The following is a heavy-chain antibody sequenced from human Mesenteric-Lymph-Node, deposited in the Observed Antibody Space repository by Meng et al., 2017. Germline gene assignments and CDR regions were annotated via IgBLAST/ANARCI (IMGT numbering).Heavy chain of an antibody. CDR2: INPDASVR. V-gene: IGHV3-74*03. CDR3: ARDLPLPHDNGDKADY. D-gene: IGHD4-17*01. J-gene: IGHJ4*02. CDR1: GFTFSNYW. Sequence: GGSLRLSCAASGFTFSNYWMHWVRQAPGKGLVWVSRINPDASVRMYADSVKGRFTISRDNAMNTVYLEMNSLRVDDTAVYYCARDLPLPHDNGDKADYWGQGMLVTVSS.